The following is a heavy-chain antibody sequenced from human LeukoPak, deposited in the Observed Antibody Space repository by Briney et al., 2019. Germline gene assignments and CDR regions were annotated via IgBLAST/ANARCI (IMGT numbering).Heavy chain of an antibody. CDR2: IYYTGTT. D-gene: IGHD6-13*01. CDR1: GGSISSSSYH. V-gene: IGHV4-39*02. J-gene: IGHJ4*02. CDR3: AKEGYSN. Sequence: SETLSLTCTVSGGSISSSSYHWGWIRQPPGKGLEWIGSIYYTGTTYYRPSLRSRVTISVDTSKNQFSLKVSSVTAADTAVYYCAKEGYSNWGQGTLVTVSS.